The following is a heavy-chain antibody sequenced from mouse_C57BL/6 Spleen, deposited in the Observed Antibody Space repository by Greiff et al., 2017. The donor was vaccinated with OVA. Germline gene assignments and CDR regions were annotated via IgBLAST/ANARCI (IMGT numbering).Heavy chain of an antibody. J-gene: IGHJ3*01. Sequence: VKLLESGAELVRPGASVTLSCKASGYTFTDYEMHWVKQTPVHGLEWIGAIDPETGGTAYNQKFKGKAILTADKSSSTAYMELRSLTSEDSAVYYCTSPYDYDAWFAYWGQGTLVTVSA. V-gene: IGHV1-15*01. CDR1: GYTFTDYE. D-gene: IGHD2-4*01. CDR2: IDPETGGT. CDR3: TSPYDYDAWFAY.